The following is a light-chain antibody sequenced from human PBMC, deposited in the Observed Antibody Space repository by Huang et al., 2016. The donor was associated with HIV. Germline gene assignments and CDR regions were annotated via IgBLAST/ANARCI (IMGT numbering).Light chain of an antibody. J-gene: IGKJ1*01. V-gene: IGKV1-27*01. Sequence: MTQSPPSLSASIGDRVTLTCRASRDISTFLAWYQQKPGKPPRLLFYAASILHSGVPARVSGGGSGTNFTLTVSSRQPEDVANYYCQKYDSAPRTFGQGTKLEL. CDR3: QKYDSAPRT. CDR2: AAS. CDR1: RDISTF.